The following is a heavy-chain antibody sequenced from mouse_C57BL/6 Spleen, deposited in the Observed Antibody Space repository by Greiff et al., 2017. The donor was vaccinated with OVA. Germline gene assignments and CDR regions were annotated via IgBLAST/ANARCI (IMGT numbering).Heavy chain of an antibody. J-gene: IGHJ1*03. V-gene: IGHV1-42*01. CDR2: INPSTGGT. Sequence: VQLQQSGPELVKPGASVKISCKASGYSFTGYYMNWVKQSPEKSLEWIGEINPSTGGTTYNQKFKAKATLTVDKYSSTAYMQLKSLTSEDAAVYYCARSDYGSRDWYFDVWGTGTTVTVSS. CDR1: GYSFTGYY. D-gene: IGHD1-1*01. CDR3: ARSDYGSRDWYFDV.